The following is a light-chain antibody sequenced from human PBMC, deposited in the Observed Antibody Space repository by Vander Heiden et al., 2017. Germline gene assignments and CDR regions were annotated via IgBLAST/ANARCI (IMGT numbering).Light chain of an antibody. V-gene: IGKV1-33*01. CDR3: QQDDNLPFT. CDR1: QDIRNH. J-gene: IGKJ4*01. Sequence: DVQMTQSPSSLSASVGHRVTITCQANQDIRNHLNWYQQKPGKAPKLLINGASNLETGVPSRFNGSGSGTEFSFTISSLQPEDVATYYCQQDDNLPFTFGGGTKVEIK. CDR2: GAS.